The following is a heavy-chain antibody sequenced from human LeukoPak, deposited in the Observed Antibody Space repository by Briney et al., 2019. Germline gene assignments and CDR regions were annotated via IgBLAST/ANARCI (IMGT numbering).Heavy chain of an antibody. CDR1: GGSFSGYY. J-gene: IGHJ1*01. CDR3: ARLRTGITIFGVVPKEGYFQH. V-gene: IGHV4-34*01. CDR2: INHSGST. Sequence: PSETLSLTCAVYGGSFSGYYWSWIRQPPGKGLEWIGEINHSGSTNYNPSLKSRVTISVDTSKNQFSLKLSSVTAADTAVYYCARLRTGITIFGVVPKEGYFQHWGQGTLVTVSS. D-gene: IGHD3-3*01.